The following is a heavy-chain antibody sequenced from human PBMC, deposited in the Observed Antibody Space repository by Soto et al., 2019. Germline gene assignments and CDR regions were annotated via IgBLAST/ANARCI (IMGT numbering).Heavy chain of an antibody. J-gene: IGHJ6*02. CDR2: INPNSGGT. Sequence: ASVKVSCKASGYTFTGYYMHWVRQAPGQGLEWMGWINPNSGGTNYAQKFQGRVTMTRDTSISTAYMELSRLRSDDTAVYYCARGLGYCSSTSCWGVCGQGTTVTVSS. D-gene: IGHD2-2*01. CDR3: ARGLGYCSSTSCWGV. CDR1: GYTFTGYY. V-gene: IGHV1-2*02.